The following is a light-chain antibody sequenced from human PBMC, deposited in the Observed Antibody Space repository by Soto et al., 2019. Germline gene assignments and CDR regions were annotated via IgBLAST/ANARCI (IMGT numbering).Light chain of an antibody. CDR1: SSDVGAYNY. Sequence: QSVLTQPASVSGSPGQSITISCTGTSSDVGAYNYVSWCQQHPGKAPKLIIYDVNNRPSGVSNRFSGSKSGNTASLTISGLQADVEAYYYCASYTTSSTGVFGGGTKVTVL. CDR2: DVN. CDR3: ASYTTSSTGV. V-gene: IGLV2-14*01. J-gene: IGLJ3*02.